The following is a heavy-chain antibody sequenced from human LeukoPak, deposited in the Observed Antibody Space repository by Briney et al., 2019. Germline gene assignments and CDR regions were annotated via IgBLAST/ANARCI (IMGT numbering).Heavy chain of an antibody. D-gene: IGHD2-21*02. CDR3: ARVGAKYCGGDCYYDY. V-gene: IGHV4-4*02. CDR1: GGSISSSNW. CDR2: IYHSGST. Sequence: SGTLSLTCAVSGGSISSSNWWSWVRQPPGKGLEWIGEIYHSGSTNYNPSLKSRVTISVDKSKNQFSLKLSSVTAADTAVYYCARVGAKYCGGDCYYDYWGQGTLVTVFS. J-gene: IGHJ4*02.